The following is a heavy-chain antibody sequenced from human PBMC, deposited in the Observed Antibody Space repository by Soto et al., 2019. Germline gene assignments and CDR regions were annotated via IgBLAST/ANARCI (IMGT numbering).Heavy chain of an antibody. J-gene: IGHJ3*02. V-gene: IGHV3-23*01. CDR1: GFTFSSYA. Sequence: GGSLRLSCAASGFTFSSYAMSWVRQAPGKGLEWVSAISGSGGSTYYADSVKGRFTISRDNSKNTVYLHMSSLRDEDTAVYYCVRGPPSGAFDIWGHGTMVTVSS. D-gene: IGHD1-26*01. CDR3: VRGPPSGAFDI. CDR2: ISGSGGST.